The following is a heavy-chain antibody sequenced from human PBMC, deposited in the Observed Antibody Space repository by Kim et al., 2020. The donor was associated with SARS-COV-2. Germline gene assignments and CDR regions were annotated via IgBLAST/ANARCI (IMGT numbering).Heavy chain of an antibody. Sequence: YYQKCPGRVTITRDTSASTAYMELSSVRSEDTAVYYCARVVVTAGDALDIWGQGTMVTVSS. CDR3: ARVVVTAGDALDI. J-gene: IGHJ3*02. V-gene: IGHV1-3*01. D-gene: IGHD2-21*02.